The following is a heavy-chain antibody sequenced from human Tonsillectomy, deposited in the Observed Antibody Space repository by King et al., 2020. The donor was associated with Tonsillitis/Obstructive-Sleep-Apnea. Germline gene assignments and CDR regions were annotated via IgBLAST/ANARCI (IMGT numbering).Heavy chain of an antibody. CDR1: GFTFSNYA. D-gene: IGHD6-19*01. CDR2: ISYDGSNK. V-gene: IGHV3-30*04. Sequence: VQLVESGGGVVQPGRSLRLSCAASGFTFSNYAMQWVRQAPGKGLEWVAVISYDGSNKHYADSVKGRFTIYRDNSKNTLYLQMNSLRAEDTAVYYCASPTHSSSGWSGWDYWGQGTLVTVSS. J-gene: IGHJ4*02. CDR3: ASPTHSSSGWSGWDY.